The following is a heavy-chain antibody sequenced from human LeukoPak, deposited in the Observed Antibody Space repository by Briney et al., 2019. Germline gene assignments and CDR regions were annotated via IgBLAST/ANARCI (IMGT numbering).Heavy chain of an antibody. J-gene: IGHJ4*02. Sequence: GGSLRLSCAASGFTFSNAWMSWVRQAPGKGLEWVGRNKSKTDGGTTDYAAPVKGRFTISRDDSKNTLYLQMNSLKTEDTAVYYCTTEGSWYYFDYWGQGTLVTVSS. V-gene: IGHV3-15*01. CDR2: NKSKTDGGTT. D-gene: IGHD6-19*01. CDR1: GFTFSNAW. CDR3: TTEGSWYYFDY.